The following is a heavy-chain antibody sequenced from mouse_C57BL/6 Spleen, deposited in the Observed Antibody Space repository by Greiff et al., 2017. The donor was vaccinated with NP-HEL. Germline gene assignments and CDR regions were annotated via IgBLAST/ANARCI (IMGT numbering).Heavy chain of an antibody. CDR3: ARRGYGNYIDY. V-gene: IGHV5-17*01. CDR1: GFTFSDYG. Sequence: EVKVVESGGGLVKPGGSLKLSCAASGFTFSDYGMHWVRQAPEKGLEWVAYISSGSSTIYYADTVKGRFTIARDNAKNTLFLQMTSLRSDDTAMYYCARRGYGNYIDYWGQGTTLTVSS. CDR2: ISSGSSTI. J-gene: IGHJ2*01. D-gene: IGHD2-10*02.